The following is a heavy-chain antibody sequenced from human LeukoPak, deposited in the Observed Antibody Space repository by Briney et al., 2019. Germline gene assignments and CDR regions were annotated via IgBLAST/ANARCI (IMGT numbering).Heavy chain of an antibody. CDR3: ARLGSYHDF. CDR1: GASIGHFY. J-gene: IGHJ4*02. CDR2: IHPTGGS. V-gene: IGHV4-4*09. Sequence: PSETLSLTCTVSGASIGHFYWSWIRQTPEKGLEWMGHIHPTGGSTPYPSLRSRLAMSMDTSRNQLSLKLTSVTAADTAVYFCARLGSYHDFWGQGALVTVSS. D-gene: IGHD1-26*01.